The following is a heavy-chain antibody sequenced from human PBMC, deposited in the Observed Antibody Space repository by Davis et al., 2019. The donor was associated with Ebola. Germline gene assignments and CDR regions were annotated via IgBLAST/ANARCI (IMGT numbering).Heavy chain of an antibody. V-gene: IGHV1-24*01. CDR2: FDPEDGET. D-gene: IGHD1-26*01. CDR3: ASRLGKWELIN. Sequence: ASVKVSCKVSGYTLTELSMHWVRQAPGKGLEWMGGFDPEDGETIYAQKFQGRVTMTTDTSTSTAYMELRSLRSDDTAVYYCASRLGKWELINWGQGTLVTVSS. CDR1: GYTLTELS. J-gene: IGHJ4*02.